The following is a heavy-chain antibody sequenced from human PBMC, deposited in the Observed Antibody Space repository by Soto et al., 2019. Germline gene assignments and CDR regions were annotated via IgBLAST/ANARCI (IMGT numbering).Heavy chain of an antibody. D-gene: IGHD2-21*02. J-gene: IGHJ5*02. V-gene: IGHV1-69*02. CDR3: AGAGDAQHIVVVTLFQNWFDP. CDR2: IIPILGIA. Sequence: QVQLVQYGAEVKKPGSSVKVSCKASGGTFSSYTISWVRQAPGQGLEWMGRIIPILGIANYAQKFQGRVTITADKSTSTAYMELSSLRSEDTAVYYCAGAGDAQHIVVVTLFQNWFDPWGEGTLVTVSS. CDR1: GGTFSSYT.